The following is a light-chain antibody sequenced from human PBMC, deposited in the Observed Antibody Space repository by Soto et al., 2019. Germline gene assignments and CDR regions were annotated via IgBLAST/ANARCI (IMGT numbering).Light chain of an antibody. J-gene: IGKJ1*01. CDR3: QQYYRYSRT. CDR1: QDISNF. CDR2: AAS. Sequence: DIQMTQSPSSLSASVGDRVTITCRASQDISNFLAWFQQKPGKAPKSLIYAASSLQSGVPSRFTASGYGTYVTLSLSSLQPYDLATYYCQQYYRYSRTLGQGSTGEIQ. V-gene: IGKV1-16*01.